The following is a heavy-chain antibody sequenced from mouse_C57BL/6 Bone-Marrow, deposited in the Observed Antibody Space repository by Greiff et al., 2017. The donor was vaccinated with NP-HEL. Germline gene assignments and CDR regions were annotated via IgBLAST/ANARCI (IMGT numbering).Heavy chain of an antibody. CDR2: INPSSGYT. D-gene: IGHD2-1*01. Sequence: QVQLQQSGAELARPGASVKMSCKASGYTFTSYTMHWVKQRPGQGLEWIGYINPSSGYTKYNQKFKDKATLTADKSSSTAYMQLSSLTSADSAVYYCAIIYYGNFYYAMDYWGQGTSVTVSS. CDR3: AIIYYGNFYYAMDY. CDR1: GYTFTSYT. J-gene: IGHJ4*01. V-gene: IGHV1-4*01.